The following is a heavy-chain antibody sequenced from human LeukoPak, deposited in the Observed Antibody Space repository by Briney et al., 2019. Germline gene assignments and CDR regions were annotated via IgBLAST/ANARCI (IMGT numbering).Heavy chain of an antibody. CDR1: GDTVINNHYY. D-gene: IGHD5-12*01. V-gene: IGHV4-39*07. CDR2: IFYSGALSSRGDT. J-gene: IGHJ4*02. Sequence: PSETLSLTCNVSGDTVINNHYYWGWIRQSPGKGLEWIANIFYSGALSSRGDTYYNPSLKSQVTISVDTSKNQFSLKVRSVTAADTAVYYCASWRGYRGYDYGFDYWGQGTLVTVSS. CDR3: ASWRGYRGYDYGFDY.